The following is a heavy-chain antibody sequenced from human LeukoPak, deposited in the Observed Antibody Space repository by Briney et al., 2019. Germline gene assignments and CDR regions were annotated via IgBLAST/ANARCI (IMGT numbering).Heavy chain of an antibody. Sequence: SETLSLTCAVYGGSFSGYYRSWIRQPPGKGLEWIGEINHSGSTNYNPSLKSRVTISVDTSKNQFSLKLSSVTAADTAVYYCASPIAARRHAFDIWGQGTMVTVSS. CDR2: INHSGST. CDR3: ASPIAARRHAFDI. CDR1: GGSFSGYY. J-gene: IGHJ3*02. V-gene: IGHV4-34*01. D-gene: IGHD6-6*01.